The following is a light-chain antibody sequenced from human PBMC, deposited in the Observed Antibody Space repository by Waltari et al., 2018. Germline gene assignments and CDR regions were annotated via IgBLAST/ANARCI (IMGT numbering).Light chain of an antibody. Sequence: EIVMTQYPATLSVSPGERATLSCRASQSVSNKLAWYRQKPGQAPRLLIYGASSRATGIPDRISGSGSGTEFTLTISSLQSEDFAVYYCQQYSSGTPLTFGGGTKVEI. CDR2: GAS. V-gene: IGKV3-15*01. J-gene: IGKJ4*01. CDR1: QSVSNK. CDR3: QQYSSGTPLT.